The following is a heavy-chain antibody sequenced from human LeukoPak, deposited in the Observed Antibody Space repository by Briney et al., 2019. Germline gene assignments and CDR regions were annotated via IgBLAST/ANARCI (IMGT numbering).Heavy chain of an antibody. J-gene: IGHJ5*01. D-gene: IGHD5-12*01. V-gene: IGHV4-61*02. CDR1: GDSISSGDYY. Sequence: SQTLSLTCTVSGDSISSGDYYWSWIRQPAGKELQWIGRIYTSGSTNYNPSLTSRVTISVDTSKNQFSLRLSSVTAADTAVYYCARVRYSAYGRNCFDSWGQGTQVTVSS. CDR2: IYTSGST. CDR3: ARVRYSAYGRNCFDS.